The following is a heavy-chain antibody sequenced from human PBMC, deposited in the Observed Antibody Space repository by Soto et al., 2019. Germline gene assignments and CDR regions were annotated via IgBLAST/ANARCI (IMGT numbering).Heavy chain of an antibody. J-gene: IGHJ4*02. D-gene: IGHD2-2*01. Sequence: EVQLLESGGGLVQPGGSLRLSCAASGFTFSSYAMSWVRQAPGKGLEWVSAISGSGGSTYYADSVKGRFTISRDNSKNTLYLQMNSLRAEDTAVYYCAKETGYCSSTSCYELFDYWGQGTLVTVSS. CDR2: ISGSGGST. CDR3: AKETGYCSSTSCYELFDY. CDR1: GFTFSSYA. V-gene: IGHV3-23*01.